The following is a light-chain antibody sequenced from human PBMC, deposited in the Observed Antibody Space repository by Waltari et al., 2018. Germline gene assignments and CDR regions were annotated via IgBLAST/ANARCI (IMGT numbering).Light chain of an antibody. CDR1: QSVGKY. CDR2: GAS. Sequence: IVLTQSPGTLSLSPGERATLSCRASQSVGKYLAWYQQKPGQAPRLLIYGASSRAAGIPDRFSGSGSGAYFSLTISILEPEDFAVYYCQHHVRLPATFGQGTKVE. V-gene: IGKV3-20*01. J-gene: IGKJ1*01. CDR3: QHHVRLPAT.